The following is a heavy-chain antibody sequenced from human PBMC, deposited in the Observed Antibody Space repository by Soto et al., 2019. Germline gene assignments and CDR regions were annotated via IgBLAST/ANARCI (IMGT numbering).Heavy chain of an antibody. V-gene: IGHV4-59*01. J-gene: IGHJ4*02. D-gene: IGHD5-18*01. CDR1: GGSISSYY. Sequence: PAETFSRTCTVSGGSISSYYWSWIRQPPGKGLELIGYIYYSGSTNYNPSLKSRVTISVDTSKKQFSLKLSSVTAADTAVYYCARARPGYSYGRVDYGGQVTRVTVAS. CDR3: ARARPGYSYGRVDY. CDR2: IYYSGST.